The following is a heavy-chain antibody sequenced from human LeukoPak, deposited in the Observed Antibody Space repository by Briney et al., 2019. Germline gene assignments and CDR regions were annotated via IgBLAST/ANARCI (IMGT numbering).Heavy chain of an antibody. D-gene: IGHD4-17*01. CDR1: GFTFSSYS. V-gene: IGHV3-21*01. Sequence: GGSLRLSCAASGFTFSSYSMNWVRQAPGKGLEWVSSISSGGTYKYYADSVKGRFTISRDNAQNSLYLQMNSLRAEDSSVYYCARPTTVTTISADAFDIWGQGTMVTVSS. CDR2: ISSGGTYK. CDR3: ARPTTVTTISADAFDI. J-gene: IGHJ3*02.